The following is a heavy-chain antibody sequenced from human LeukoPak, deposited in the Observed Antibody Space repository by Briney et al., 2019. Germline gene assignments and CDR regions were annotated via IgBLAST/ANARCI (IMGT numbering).Heavy chain of an antibody. V-gene: IGHV1-69*05. Sequence: SVKVSCKASGGTFSSYAISWVRQAPGQGLEWMGRIIPIFGTANYAQKFQGRVTITTDGSTSTAYMELSSLRSEDTAVYYCARLVDYYGSGTLDYWGQGTLVTVSS. J-gene: IGHJ4*02. CDR2: IIPIFGTA. CDR3: ARLVDYYGSGTLDY. D-gene: IGHD3-10*01. CDR1: GGTFSSYA.